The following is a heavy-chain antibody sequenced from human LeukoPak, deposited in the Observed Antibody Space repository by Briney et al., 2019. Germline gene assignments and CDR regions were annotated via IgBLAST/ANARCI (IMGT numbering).Heavy chain of an antibody. D-gene: IGHD3-22*01. V-gene: IGHV3-11*01. J-gene: IGHJ3*02. Sequence: GGSLRLSCAASGFTFTDYYMSWIRQAPGKGLEWVSYIIVSGTTIYYADSVKGRFTVSRDNAENSVYLHLSSLRAEDTAVYYCARTPSRRGYGAFDIWGHGTMVTV. CDR2: IIVSGTTI. CDR1: GFTFTDYY. CDR3: ARTPSRRGYGAFDI.